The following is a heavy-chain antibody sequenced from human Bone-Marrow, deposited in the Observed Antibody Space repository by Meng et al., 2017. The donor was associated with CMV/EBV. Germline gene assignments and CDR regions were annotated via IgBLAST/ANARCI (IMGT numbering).Heavy chain of an antibody. CDR2: ISSSSSYT. CDR3: AREKKAEYYDFWSGYSDNWFDP. CDR1: YY. J-gene: IGHJ5*02. Sequence: YYMSWIRQAPGKGLEWVSYISSSSSYTNYAYSVKGRFTISRDNAKNSLYLQMNSLRAEDTAVYYCAREKKAEYYDFWSGYSDNWFDPWGQGTLVTVSS. D-gene: IGHD3-3*01. V-gene: IGHV3-11*06.